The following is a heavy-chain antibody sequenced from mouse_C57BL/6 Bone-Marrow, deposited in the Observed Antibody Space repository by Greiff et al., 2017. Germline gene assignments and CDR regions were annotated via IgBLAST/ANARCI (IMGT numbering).Heavy chain of an antibody. CDR1: GFTFSSYA. CDR2: ISSGGDYI. Sequence: EVKLEESGEGLVKPGGSLKLSCAASGFTFSSYAMSWVRQTPEKRLEWVAYISSGGDYIYYADTVKGRFTISRDNARNTLYLQMSSLKSEDTAMYYCTRDDYYYAMDYWGQGTSVTVSS. V-gene: IGHV5-9-1*02. CDR3: TRDDYYYAMDY. J-gene: IGHJ4*01.